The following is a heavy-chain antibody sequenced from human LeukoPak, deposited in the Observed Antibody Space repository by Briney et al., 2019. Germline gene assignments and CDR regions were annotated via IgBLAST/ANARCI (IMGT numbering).Heavy chain of an antibody. V-gene: IGHV3-30*18. J-gene: IGHJ6*02. CDR3: AKDKMVTSDYYGMDV. CDR1: GFTFSSYG. CDR2: ISYDGSNK. Sequence: GGSLRLSCAASGFTFSSYGMHWVRQAPGKGLEWVAVISYDGSNKYYADSVKGRFTISRDNSKNTLYLQMNSLRAEDTAVYYCAKDKMVTSDYYGMDVWGQGTTVTVSS. D-gene: IGHD5-18*01.